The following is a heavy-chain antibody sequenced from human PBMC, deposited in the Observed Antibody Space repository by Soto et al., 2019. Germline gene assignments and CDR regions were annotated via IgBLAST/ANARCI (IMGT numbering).Heavy chain of an antibody. CDR3: ARGLHSLFDY. CDR2: IWYDGNNK. D-gene: IGHD2-21*01. V-gene: IGHV3-33*01. CDR1: GFTFSNYG. J-gene: IGHJ4*02. Sequence: LRLSCAASGFTFSNYGMHWVRQAPGKGLEWVAVIWYDGNNKYYADSVRGRFTISRDNSNNTLYVQMTSLRAEDTAVYYCARGLHSLFDYWGQGTLVTVSS.